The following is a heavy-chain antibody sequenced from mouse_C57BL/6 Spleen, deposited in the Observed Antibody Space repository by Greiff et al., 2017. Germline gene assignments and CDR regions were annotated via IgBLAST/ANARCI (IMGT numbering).Heavy chain of an antibody. CDR3: ARITTVVATPFDY. J-gene: IGHJ2*01. D-gene: IGHD1-1*01. Sequence: VQLQQSVAELVRPGASVKLSCTASGFNIKNTYMHWVKQRPEQGLEWIGRIDPANGNTKYAPKFQGKATITADTSSNTAYLQLSSLTSEDTDIYYCARITTVVATPFDYWGQGTTLTVSS. V-gene: IGHV14-3*01. CDR1: GFNIKNTY. CDR2: IDPANGNT.